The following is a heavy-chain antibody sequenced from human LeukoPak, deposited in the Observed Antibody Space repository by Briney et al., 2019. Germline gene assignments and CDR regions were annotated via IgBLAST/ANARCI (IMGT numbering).Heavy chain of an antibody. Sequence: GGSLRLSCAASGFTISSYAKSWVRQAPGKGLEWVSAITGSGGSTYYADSVKGRFTISRDNSKNSLYLKMNSLRAEASAVYYCENVRKFSGSCCSCYGIEYWGPRVLV. CDR1: GFTISSYA. D-gene: IGHD2-15*01. V-gene: IGHV3-23*01. CDR2: ITGSGGST. J-gene: IGHJ4*02. CDR3: ENVRKFSGSCCSCYGIEY.